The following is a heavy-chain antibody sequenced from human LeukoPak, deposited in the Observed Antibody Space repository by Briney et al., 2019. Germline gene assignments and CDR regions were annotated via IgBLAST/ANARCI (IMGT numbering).Heavy chain of an antibody. J-gene: IGHJ3*02. D-gene: IGHD1-26*01. CDR3: ARELQWEPNAFDI. Sequence: PGGSRRLSCTASGFTFGDYGMNWVRQAPGKGLEYVSALNCNGGSTAYADSAKGRFTISRDNAKNSLYLQMNSLRAEDTALYYCARELQWEPNAFDIWGQGTMVTVSS. CDR1: GFTFGDYG. V-gene: IGHV3-20*04. CDR2: LNCNGGST.